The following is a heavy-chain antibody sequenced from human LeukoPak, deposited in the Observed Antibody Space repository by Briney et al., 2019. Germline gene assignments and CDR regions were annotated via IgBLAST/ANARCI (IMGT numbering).Heavy chain of an antibody. J-gene: IGHJ4*02. CDR1: GFTFSTYV. CDR3: VRGTGY. Sequence: PGGSLRLSCSVSGFTFSTYVMHWVRQAPGKGLEYVSAISSNGDNTYNADSVKGRFTISRDNSKNTLYLKMSSLRADDTAVYYCVRGTGYWGQGTLVTVSS. V-gene: IGHV3-64D*06. CDR2: ISSNGDNT.